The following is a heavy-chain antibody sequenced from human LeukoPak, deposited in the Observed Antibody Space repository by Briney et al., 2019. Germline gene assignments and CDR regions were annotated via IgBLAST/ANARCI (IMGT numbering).Heavy chain of an antibody. Sequence: KPSETLSLTCTVSGGSTSSSSYFWGWVRQPPGKGLEWIGSIYSSGNTYYNPSLKSRVTISVDTSENQFSLKLSSVTAADTAVYYCARLQRPRITLVRGVMNYFDYWGQGTLVTVSS. CDR1: GGSTSSSSYF. CDR2: IYSSGNT. CDR3: ARLQRPRITLVRGVMNYFDY. V-gene: IGHV4-39*01. J-gene: IGHJ4*02. D-gene: IGHD3-10*01.